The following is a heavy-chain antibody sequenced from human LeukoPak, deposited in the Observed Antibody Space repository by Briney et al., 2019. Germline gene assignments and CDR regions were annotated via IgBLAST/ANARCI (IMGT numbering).Heavy chain of an antibody. CDR1: GFTFSSYW. Sequence: GGCLRLSCAASGFTFSSYWMSWVRQAPGKGLEWVANMKQDGRVKYYVDSVKGRFTISRDNAKNSLYLQMNSLRVEDTAVYYCARETSVGTRGGLWGSYRLKWFDPWGQGTLGTVSS. CDR2: MKQDGRVK. CDR3: ARETSVGTRGGLWGSYRLKWFDP. V-gene: IGHV3-7*01. J-gene: IGHJ5*02. D-gene: IGHD3-16*02.